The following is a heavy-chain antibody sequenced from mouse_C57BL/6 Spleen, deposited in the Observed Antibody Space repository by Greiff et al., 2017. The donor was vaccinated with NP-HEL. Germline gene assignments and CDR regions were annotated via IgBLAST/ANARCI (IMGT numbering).Heavy chain of an antibody. CDR3: ATPAYIVTGDYFDY. V-gene: IGHV1-22*01. J-gene: IGHJ2*01. CDR2: LNPNNGGT. D-gene: IGHD2-5*01. Sequence: EVKLQQSGPELVKPGASVKMSCKASGYTFTDYNMHWVKQSHGKSLEWIGYLNPNNGGTSYNQKFKGKATLTVYKSYSTAYKVLLSLTSEESAVYYCATPAYIVTGDYFDYWGQGTTLTVSS. CDR1: GYTFTDYN.